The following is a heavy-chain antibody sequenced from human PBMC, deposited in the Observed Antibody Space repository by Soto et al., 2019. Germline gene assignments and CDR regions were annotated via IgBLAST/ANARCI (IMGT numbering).Heavy chain of an antibody. Sequence: XXSLRLSCADSGFSFRTCLMDRVLQAPGKGLEWVSVIGGSGEYTFYADSVKGRFTISRDNSKNTLYLKMSSKRAEDTAIYYCAKFMTPVIAFDYWGQGTLVSV. CDR1: GFSFRTCL. CDR2: IGGSGEYT. V-gene: IGHV3-23*01. J-gene: IGHJ4*02. CDR3: AKFMTPVIAFDY. D-gene: IGHD4-17*01.